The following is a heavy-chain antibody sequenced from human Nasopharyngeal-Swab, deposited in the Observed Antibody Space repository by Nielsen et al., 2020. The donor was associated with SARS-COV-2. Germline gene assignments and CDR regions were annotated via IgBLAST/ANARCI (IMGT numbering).Heavy chain of an antibody. CDR1: GFTFSNYE. CDR2: IGGGGSPI. D-gene: IGHD2-8*02. Sequence: GESLKISRAASGFTFSNYEMNWVRQTPGKGLEWVSYIGGGGSPIYYADSVKGRFTISRDNAEKSLYLQMSSLRAEDTAVYYCVRASRAWSWGQGTLLTVSS. V-gene: IGHV3-48*03. CDR3: VRASRAWS. J-gene: IGHJ5*02.